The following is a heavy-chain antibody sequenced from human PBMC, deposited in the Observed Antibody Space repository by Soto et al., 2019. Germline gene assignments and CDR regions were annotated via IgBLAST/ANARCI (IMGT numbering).Heavy chain of an antibody. V-gene: IGHV1-18*01. CDR1: GYTFTSYG. D-gene: IGHD4-17*01. J-gene: IGHJ5*02. Sequence: ASVKVSCKASGYTFTSYGIGWVRQAPGQGLEWMGWISAYNGNTNYAQKLQGRVTMTTDTSTSTAYMELRSLRSDDTAVYYCARGHGDYDTVWWFDPWGQGTLVTVSS. CDR2: ISAYNGNT. CDR3: ARGHGDYDTVWWFDP.